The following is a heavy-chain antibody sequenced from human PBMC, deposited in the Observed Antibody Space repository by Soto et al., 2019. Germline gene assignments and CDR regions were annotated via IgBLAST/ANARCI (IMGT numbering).Heavy chain of an antibody. D-gene: IGHD3-10*01. CDR2: IYPGDSDT. Sequence: GESLKISCKGSGYSFSNYWIGWVRQMPGKGLEWMGIIYPGDSDTRYSPSFQGHVTISADKSISTAYMQWSSLKASDTAMYYCASAGLSGSYEHWGQGTLVTVSS. V-gene: IGHV5-51*01. J-gene: IGHJ4*02. CDR3: ASAGLSGSYEH. CDR1: GYSFSNYW.